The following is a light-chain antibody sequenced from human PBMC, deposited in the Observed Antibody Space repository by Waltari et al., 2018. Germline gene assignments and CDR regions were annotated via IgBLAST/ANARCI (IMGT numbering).Light chain of an antibody. J-gene: IGLJ3*02. V-gene: IGLV1-51*02. CDR3: GTWDSSLSDGRL. Sequence: SVLTQPPSVSAAPGQRVTISCSGSHSNIGIHYVSWYQQFPGAAPKLLIYENNRRPPVIPDRFSGSKSDTSATLDISGLQTGDEAHYYCGTWDSSLSDGRLFGGGTKLTVL. CDR1: HSNIGIHY. CDR2: ENN.